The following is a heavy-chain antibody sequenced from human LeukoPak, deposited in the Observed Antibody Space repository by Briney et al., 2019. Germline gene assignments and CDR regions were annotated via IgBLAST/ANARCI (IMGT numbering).Heavy chain of an antibody. J-gene: IGHJ4*02. V-gene: IGHV4-4*02. D-gene: IGHD5-12*01. CDR3: VKRGNVANFGS. CDR2: IYHSGST. CDR1: GGSITSSNW. Sequence: PSETLSLTCTVSGGSITSSNWWSWVRQPPGKGLEWIGEIYHSGSTNYQASLKSRVTMSVDKSKDQFSLKLSSVTAADTAVYYCVKRGNVANFGSWGQGILVTVSS.